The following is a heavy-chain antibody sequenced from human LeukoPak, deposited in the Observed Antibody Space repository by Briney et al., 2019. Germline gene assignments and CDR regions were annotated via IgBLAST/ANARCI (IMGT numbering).Heavy chain of an antibody. CDR2: ISGSGRPI. CDR1: GFTFSRYS. D-gene: IGHD2-15*01. Sequence: GGSLRLSCAASGFTFSRYSMNWVRQDPGRGLEWISYISGSGRPIQYADSIKGRFTISRDNAKNSLYLQMNSLRDEDTAVYYCARDLIYCSGGSCYSYYYYYGMDVWGQGTTVTVSS. V-gene: IGHV3-48*02. CDR3: ARDLIYCSGGSCYSYYYYYGMDV. J-gene: IGHJ6*02.